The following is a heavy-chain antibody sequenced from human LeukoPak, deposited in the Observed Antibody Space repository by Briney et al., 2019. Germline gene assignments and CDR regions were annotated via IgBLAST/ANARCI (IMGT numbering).Heavy chain of an antibody. CDR3: AKDNEWELLLWGAFDI. J-gene: IGHJ3*02. V-gene: IGHV3-7*01. Sequence: GGSLRLSCAASGFTFSSYWMSWVRQAPGKGLEWVANIKQDGSEKYYVDSVKGRFTISRDNAKNSLYLQMNSLRAEDTAVYYCAKDNEWELLLWGAFDIWGQGTMVTVSS. CDR1: GFTFSSYW. CDR2: IKQDGSEK. D-gene: IGHD1-26*01.